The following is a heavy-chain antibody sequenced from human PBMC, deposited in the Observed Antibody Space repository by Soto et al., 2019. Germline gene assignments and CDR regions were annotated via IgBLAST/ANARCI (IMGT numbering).Heavy chain of an antibody. D-gene: IGHD6-13*01. J-gene: IGHJ4*02. CDR3: ASTISAAAPPDY. CDR2: IYYSGST. CDR1: GGSISSYY. V-gene: IGHV4-59*01. Sequence: KTSETLSLTCTVSGGSISSYYWSWIRQSPGKGLECIGYIYYSGSTNYNPSLKSRVTISVDTSKNQFSLKLSSVTAADTAVYYCASTISAAAPPDYWGQGTLVTVSS.